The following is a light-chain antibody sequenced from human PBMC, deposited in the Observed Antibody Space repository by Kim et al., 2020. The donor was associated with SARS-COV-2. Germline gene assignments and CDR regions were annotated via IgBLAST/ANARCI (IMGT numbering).Light chain of an antibody. CDR2: SAS. CDR3: QQYNNWPYT. CDR1: QSVSSN. Sequence: SVSPGERATLSCRASQSVSSNLAWYQQKPGQAHRLLIYSASTRATGIPARFSGSGSGTEFTLTISSLQSEDFAVYYCQQYNNWPYTFGQGTKLEI. J-gene: IGKJ2*01. V-gene: IGKV3-15*01.